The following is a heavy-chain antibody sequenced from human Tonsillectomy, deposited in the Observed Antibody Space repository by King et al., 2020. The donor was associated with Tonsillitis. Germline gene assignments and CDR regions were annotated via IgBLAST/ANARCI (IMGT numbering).Heavy chain of an antibody. D-gene: IGHD3-10*01. CDR3: VRDQRVVDYYGSWSHVHLDY. Sequence: QLVQSGAEVKKPGASVKVSCKASGYTFTSYGISWVRQAPGQGLEWMGWISAYNGNTNYAQTLQGRVTMTTDTSTRTAYMDLRSLRSDDTAVYYCVRDQRVVDYYGSWSHVHLDYWGQGTLVTVSS. CDR1: GYTFTSYG. J-gene: IGHJ4*02. V-gene: IGHV1-18*01. CDR2: ISAYNGNT.